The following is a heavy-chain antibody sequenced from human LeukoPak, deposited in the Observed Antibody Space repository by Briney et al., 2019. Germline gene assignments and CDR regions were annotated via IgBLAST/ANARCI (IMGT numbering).Heavy chain of an antibody. CDR1: GGSISSYY. Sequence: RPSETLSLTCTVSGGSISSYYWSWIRQPPGKGLEWIGYIYYSGSTNYNPSLKSRVTISVDTSKNQFSLKLSSVTAADTAVYYCARGEGQAVSAFDYWGQGMLVTVSS. J-gene: IGHJ4*02. V-gene: IGHV4-59*08. D-gene: IGHD2-21*02. CDR3: ARGEGQAVSAFDY. CDR2: IYYSGST.